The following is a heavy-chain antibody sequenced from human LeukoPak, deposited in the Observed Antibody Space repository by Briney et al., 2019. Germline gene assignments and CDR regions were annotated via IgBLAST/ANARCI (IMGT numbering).Heavy chain of an antibody. CDR3: TKGGSSYSEMDY. D-gene: IGHD4-11*01. Sequence: PGGSLRLSCAASGFTFSSYAMSWVRQAPGKGLGWVSGLSASGGLTYYADSVKGRFTISRDNSKNTLYLQMNSLRADDTAVYYCTKGGSSYSEMDYWGQGNLVTVSS. CDR1: GFTFSSYA. V-gene: IGHV3-23*01. J-gene: IGHJ4*02. CDR2: LSASGGLT.